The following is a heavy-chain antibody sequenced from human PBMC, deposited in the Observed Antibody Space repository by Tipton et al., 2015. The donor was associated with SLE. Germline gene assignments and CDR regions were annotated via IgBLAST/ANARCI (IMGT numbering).Heavy chain of an antibody. D-gene: IGHD2-2*01. CDR2: IFSSGDT. V-gene: IGHV4-61*02. CDR3: ARPAHY. J-gene: IGHJ4*02. CDR1: GGSISSGYYF. Sequence: TLSLTCTVSGGSISSGYYFWSWVRQPAGRGLEWFGRIFSSGDTNYNPSLKSRVTMSADTSKNQFSLRLTSVTAADTAVYYCARPAHYWGQGTLVTVSS.